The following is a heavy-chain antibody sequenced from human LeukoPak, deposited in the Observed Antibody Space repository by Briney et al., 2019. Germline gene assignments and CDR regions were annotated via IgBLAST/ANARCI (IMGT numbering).Heavy chain of an antibody. V-gene: IGHV3-21*01. J-gene: IGHJ4*02. Sequence: GGSLRLSCAASGFTFSDYNMNWVRQAAGKGLERVSSISSSSSYIYYADSVKGRFTISRDNAKNSLYLQMNSLRAEDTAVYYCARAPDYGDYDFTTDYWGQGTLVTVSS. D-gene: IGHD4-17*01. CDR1: GFTFSDYN. CDR3: ARAPDYGDYDFTTDY. CDR2: ISSSSSYI.